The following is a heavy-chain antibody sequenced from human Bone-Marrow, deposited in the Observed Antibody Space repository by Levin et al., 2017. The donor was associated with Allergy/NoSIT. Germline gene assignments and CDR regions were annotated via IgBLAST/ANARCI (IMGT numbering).Heavy chain of an antibody. J-gene: IGHJ4*02. CDR3: AKDVEYYDRSGYYHGF. CDR2: FSGTGDTT. Sequence: GGSLRLSCAASGFTFSSYAMSWVRQAPGKGLEWVSGFSGTGDTTYYADSVKGRFTISRDSSNNTPYLQMNSLRAEDTAVYYCAKDVEYYDRSGYYHGFWGQGTLVTVSS. D-gene: IGHD3-22*01. V-gene: IGHV3-23*01. CDR1: GFTFSSYA.